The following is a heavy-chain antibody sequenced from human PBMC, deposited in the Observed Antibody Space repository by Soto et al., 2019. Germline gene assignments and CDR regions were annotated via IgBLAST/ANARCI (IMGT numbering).Heavy chain of an antibody. D-gene: IGHD6-19*01. V-gene: IGHV1-69*02. J-gene: IGHJ4*02. CDR3: ARLTLPAVAGGGDFDY. CDR2: IIPILGIA. Sequence: SVKVSCKASGGTFSSYTISWVRQAPGQGLEWMGRIIPILGIANYAQKFQGRVTITADKSTSTAYMELSSLRSEDTAVYYCARLTLPAVAGGGDFDYWGQGTLVTVSS. CDR1: GGTFSSYT.